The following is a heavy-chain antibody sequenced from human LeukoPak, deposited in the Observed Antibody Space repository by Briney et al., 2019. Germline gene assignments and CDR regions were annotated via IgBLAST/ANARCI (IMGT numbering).Heavy chain of an antibody. CDR1: GFSLSTTGMC. Sequence: GSGPALVKPTQTLTLTCTFSGFSLSTTGMCVNWVRQPPGKALEWLAHIDWDDDKYYSTSLKTRLTISKDTSKNQVVLTMTNMDPVDTATYYCARRGATGTTLDYWGQGTLVTVSS. CDR3: ARRGATGTTLDY. J-gene: IGHJ4*02. CDR2: IDWDDDK. D-gene: IGHD1-1*01. V-gene: IGHV2-70*20.